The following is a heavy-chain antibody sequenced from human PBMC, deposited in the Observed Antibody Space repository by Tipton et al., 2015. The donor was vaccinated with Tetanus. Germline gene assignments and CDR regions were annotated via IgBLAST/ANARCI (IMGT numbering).Heavy chain of an antibody. V-gene: IGHV4-30-2*01. CDR3: ARDRITGPTGRYYAMDV. CDR1: GGSIDSGDYS. Sequence: TLSLTCAVSGGSIDSGDYSWSWIRQPPGKALEWVAHIYYSGSATYNPSVASRATVSIDMSKNQFSLRLTSATAADTAVYYCARDRITGPTGRYYAMDVWGQGTTVTVSS. CDR2: IYYSGSA. D-gene: IGHD1-7*01. J-gene: IGHJ6*01.